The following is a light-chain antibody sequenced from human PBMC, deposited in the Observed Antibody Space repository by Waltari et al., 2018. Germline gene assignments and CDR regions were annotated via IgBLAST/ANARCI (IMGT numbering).Light chain of an antibody. J-gene: IGKJ2*01. CDR1: QSNSRW. Sequence: DIQMTHSPSTLSASVGDRVTITCRASQSNSRWLAWYQQKPGKAPKLLIYKASSLESGVPSGFGGSGSGTEFTLTIASLRPDVFATYSCRLYNSLPYTFRQRTKLEIK. CDR2: KAS. V-gene: IGKV1-5*03. CDR3: RLYNSLPYT.